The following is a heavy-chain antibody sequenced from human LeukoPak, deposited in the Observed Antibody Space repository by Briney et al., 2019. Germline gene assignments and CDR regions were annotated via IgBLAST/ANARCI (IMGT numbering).Heavy chain of an antibody. CDR3: ARDPQTRIAAAGTGWFDP. CDR1: GYTFTSYY. Sequence: ASVKVSCKASGYTFTSYYMYWVRQAPGQGLEWMGIINPSGGSTSYAQKFQGRVTMTRDTSTSTVYMELSSLRSEDTAVYYCARDPQTRIAAAGTGWFDPWGQGTLVTVSS. J-gene: IGHJ5*02. D-gene: IGHD6-13*01. V-gene: IGHV1-46*01. CDR2: INPSGGST.